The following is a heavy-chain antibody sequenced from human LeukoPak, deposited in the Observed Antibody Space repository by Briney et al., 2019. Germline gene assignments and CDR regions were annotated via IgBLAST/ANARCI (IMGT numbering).Heavy chain of an antibody. CDR3: ARGVAPDY. D-gene: IGHD5-12*01. J-gene: IGHJ4*02. V-gene: IGHV4-34*01. Sequence: PSETLSLTCAVYGGSFSGYYWSWIRQPPGKGLEWIGEINHSGGTNYNPSLKSRVTISVDTSKNQFSLKLSSVTAADTAVYYCARGVAPDYWGQGTLVTVSS. CDR1: GGSFSGYY. CDR2: INHSGGT.